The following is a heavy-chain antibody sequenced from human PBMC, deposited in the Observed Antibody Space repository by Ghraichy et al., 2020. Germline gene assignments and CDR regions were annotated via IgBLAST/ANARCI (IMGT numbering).Heavy chain of an antibody. V-gene: IGHV1-8*01. CDR3: ASGGNLNNYYYYYGMDV. CDR1: GYTFTSYD. D-gene: IGHD1/OR15-1a*01. CDR2: MNPNSGNT. J-gene: IGHJ6*02. Sequence: ASVKVSCKASGYTFTSYDINWERQATGQGLEWMGWMNPNSGNTGYAQKFQGRVTMTRNTSISTAYMELSSLRSEDTAVYYCASGGNLNNYYYYYGMDVWGQGTTVTASS.